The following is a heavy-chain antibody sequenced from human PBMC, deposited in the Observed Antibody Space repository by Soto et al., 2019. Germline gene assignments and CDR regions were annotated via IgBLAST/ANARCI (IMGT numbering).Heavy chain of an antibody. CDR1: GGSFSGYY. J-gene: IGHJ4*02. V-gene: IGHV4-34*01. CDR2: INHSGST. CDR3: ARGGLYCIGGSCYRSPSGLVYFAY. D-gene: IGHD2-15*01. Sequence: PSETLSLTCAVYGGSFSGYYWSWIRQPPGKGLEWIGEINHSGSTNYNPSLKSRVTISVDTSKSQFSLKLSSVTAADTAVYYCARGGLYCIGGSCYRSPSGLVYFAYWGQGTLVTVSS.